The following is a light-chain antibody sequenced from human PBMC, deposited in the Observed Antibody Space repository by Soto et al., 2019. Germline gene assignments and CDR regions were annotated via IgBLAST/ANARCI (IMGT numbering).Light chain of an antibody. CDR3: HQTFLSPPT. J-gene: IGKJ1*01. CDR2: RAS. V-gene: IGKV1-39*01. Sequence: DIQMTQSPSSLSASVGDRVTITCRASQTVGDHLNWYQQKPGTAPKLLFSRASRLPRGVPSRFTGSGLATDFTLTISSLQPEDFATYYCHQTFLSPPTFGQGTKVEIK. CDR1: QTVGDH.